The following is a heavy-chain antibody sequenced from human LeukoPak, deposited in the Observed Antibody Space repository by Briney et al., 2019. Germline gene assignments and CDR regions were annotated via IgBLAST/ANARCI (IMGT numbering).Heavy chain of an antibody. V-gene: IGHV4-61*01. Sequence: KSSETLSLTCTVSGGSVSSGSYYWTWIRQPSGKGLEWIGYIYYSGSAKYNPSLKSRVTISVDTSKNQFSLKLTSVTAADTAVYYCARGFRDWGLSWFDPWGQGTLVTVSS. CDR3: ARGFRDWGLSWFDP. CDR1: GGSVSSGSYY. D-gene: IGHD3-10*01. J-gene: IGHJ5*02. CDR2: IYYSGSA.